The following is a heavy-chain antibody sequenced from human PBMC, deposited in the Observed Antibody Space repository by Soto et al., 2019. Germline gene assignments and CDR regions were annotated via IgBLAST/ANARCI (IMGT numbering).Heavy chain of an antibody. CDR3: AREGGVLRMSNWLDP. Sequence: PSETLSLTCTVSGDSVSSDSYYWSWIRQSPGKGLEWIGYVYHSGSTSYNPSLQSRVSMSIDTSKNQFSLKLSSVTAADTGIYYCAREGGVLRMSNWLDPWGQGTRVTAPQ. V-gene: IGHV4-61*01. CDR2: VYHSGST. CDR1: GDSVSSDSYY. D-gene: IGHD3-3*01. J-gene: IGHJ5*02.